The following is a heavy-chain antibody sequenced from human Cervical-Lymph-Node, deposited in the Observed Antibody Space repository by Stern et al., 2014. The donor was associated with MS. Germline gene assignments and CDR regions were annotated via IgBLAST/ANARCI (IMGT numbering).Heavy chain of an antibody. CDR3: AGAIGKYELLESFDM. V-gene: IGHV4-30-4*01. CDR2: IYYGGTT. D-gene: IGHD1-1*01. J-gene: IGHJ3*02. Sequence: DQLVESGPGLVKPSQTLSLACAVSGASVGGGDWYWSWIRQPPGKGLEWLGHIYYGGTTYYKPSLKSRLIISLDTSKNQFSLNLTSVTAADTAVYYCAGAIGKYELLESFDMWGQGTMVTVSS. CDR1: GASVGGGDWY.